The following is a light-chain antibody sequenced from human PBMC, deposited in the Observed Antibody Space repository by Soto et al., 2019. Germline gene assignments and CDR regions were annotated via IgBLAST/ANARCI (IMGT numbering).Light chain of an antibody. CDR3: QHYNSYSEA. CDR1: QTISSW. V-gene: IGKV1-5*03. Sequence: DIQMTQSPSTLSGSVGDRVTITCRASQTISSWLAWYQQKPGKAPKLLIYKASTLKSGVPSRFSGSGSGTELTLNICSLQHDDVASYYCQHYNSYSEAFGQGTKVELK. CDR2: KAS. J-gene: IGKJ1*01.